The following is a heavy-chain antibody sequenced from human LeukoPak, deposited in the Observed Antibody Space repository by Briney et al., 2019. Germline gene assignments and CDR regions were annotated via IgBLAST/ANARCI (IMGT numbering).Heavy chain of an antibody. CDR3: ARDDGLRTVDY. J-gene: IGHJ4*02. CDR1: GFIFSNYW. D-gene: IGHD3-10*01. CDR2: IKPDGTET. V-gene: IGHV3-7*01. Sequence: GGSLRLSCAASGFIFSNYWMSWVRQVPGKGLERVANIKPDGTETYYVDSVKGRFTISRDNAKSSLFLQMNSLRAEDTALYYCARDDGLRTVDYWGQGTLVTVSS.